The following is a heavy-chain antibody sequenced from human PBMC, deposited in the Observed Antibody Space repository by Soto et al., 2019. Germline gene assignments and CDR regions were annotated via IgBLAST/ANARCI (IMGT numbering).Heavy chain of an antibody. CDR2: IYSGGTT. V-gene: IGHV3-53*02. Sequence: EVQLVETGGGLIQPGGSLRLSCAASGFSVGTNYMSWVRQAPGKGLEWVSAIYSGGTTYYAGSVEGRFTISRDNSKNTLYLQINSLRAEDTAVYYCARGYSGSQGQLAVDYWGQGTLVTVST. CDR3: ARGYSGSQGQLAVDY. D-gene: IGHD1-26*01. J-gene: IGHJ4*02. CDR1: GFSVGTNY.